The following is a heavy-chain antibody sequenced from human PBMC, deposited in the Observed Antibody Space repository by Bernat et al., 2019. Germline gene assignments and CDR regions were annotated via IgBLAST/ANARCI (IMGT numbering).Heavy chain of an antibody. J-gene: IGHJ4*02. D-gene: IGHD3/OR15-3a*01. CDR1: GFIFSNYA. Sequence: EVQLLESGGGLVQPGGSLRLSCAASGFIFSNYAMTWVRQAPGKGLEWVSGISGRGGSTYYADSVKGRFTISRDNSKNTVYLQMNRLRAEDLAVYYCAKTYFDFWRATYYFDYWGQGTLVTVSS. CDR3: AKTYFDFWRATYYFDY. V-gene: IGHV3-23*01. CDR2: ISGRGGST.